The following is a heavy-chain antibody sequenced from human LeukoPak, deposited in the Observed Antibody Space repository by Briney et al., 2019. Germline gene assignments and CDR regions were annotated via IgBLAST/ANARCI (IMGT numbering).Heavy chain of an antibody. J-gene: IGHJ3*02. V-gene: IGHV1-18*01. CDR2: ISAYSGNT. CDR1: GYTFTSYG. D-gene: IGHD4-17*01. Sequence: ASVKVSCKASGYTFTSYGISWVRQAPGQGLEWMGWISAYSGNTNYAQKLQGRVTMTTDTSTSTAYMELRSLRSDDTAVYYCASGYGDYEGYAFDIWGQGTMVTVSS. CDR3: ASGYGDYEGYAFDI.